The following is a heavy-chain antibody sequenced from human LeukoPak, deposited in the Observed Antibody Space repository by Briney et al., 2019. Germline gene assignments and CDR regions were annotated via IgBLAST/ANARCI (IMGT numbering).Heavy chain of an antibody. CDR1: GFTFSSYG. CDR3: AKAMVSSRRKEGSTIDY. D-gene: IGHD5/OR15-5a*01. CDR2: IRYDGSNK. Sequence: GGSLRLSCAASGFTFSSYGMHWVRQAPGKGLEWVAFIRYDGSNKYYADSVKGRFTISRDNSKNTLYLQMNSLRVEDTAVYYCAKAMVSSRRKEGSTIDYWGQGTLVTVSS. V-gene: IGHV3-30*02. J-gene: IGHJ4*02.